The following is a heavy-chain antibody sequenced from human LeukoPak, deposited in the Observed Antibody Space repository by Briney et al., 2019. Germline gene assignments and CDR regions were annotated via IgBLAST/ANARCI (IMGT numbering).Heavy chain of an antibody. Sequence: PSETLSLTCTVSGGSISSSSYYWGWIRQPPGKGLEWIGSIYYSGSTYYNPSLKSRVTISVDTSKNQFSLKLSSVTAADTAVYYCASFTTSSIQLPYFDYWGQGTLVTVSS. D-gene: IGHD5-18*01. J-gene: IGHJ4*02. V-gene: IGHV4-39*01. CDR1: GGSISSSSYY. CDR2: IYYSGST. CDR3: ASFTTSSIQLPYFDY.